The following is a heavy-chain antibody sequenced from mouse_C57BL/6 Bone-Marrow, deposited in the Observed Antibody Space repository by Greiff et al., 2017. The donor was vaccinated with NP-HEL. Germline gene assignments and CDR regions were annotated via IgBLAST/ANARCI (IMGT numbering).Heavy chain of an antibody. CDR3: ARRMGCYYGSSYFAY. CDR1: GYTFTDYY. Sequence: VQLQQSGPVLVKPGASVKMSCKASGYTFTDYYMNWVKQSHGQSLEWIGVINPYNGGTSYNQKFKGKATLTVDKSSSTAYMELNGLTSEDSAVYYGARRMGCYYGSSYFAYWGQGTLVTVTA. D-gene: IGHD1-1*01. J-gene: IGHJ3*01. V-gene: IGHV1-19*01. CDR2: INPYNGGT.